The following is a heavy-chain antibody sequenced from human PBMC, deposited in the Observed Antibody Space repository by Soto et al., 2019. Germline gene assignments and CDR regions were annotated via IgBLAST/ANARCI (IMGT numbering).Heavy chain of an antibody. Sequence: ASVKVSCKASGFTFTSSAVQWVRQARGQRLEWIGWIVVGSGNTNYAQKFQERVTITRDMSTSTAYMELSSLRSEDTAVYYCAAAFPYYYDSSGYWWDYWGQGTLVTVSS. CDR1: GFTFTSSA. CDR3: AAAFPYYYDSSGYWWDY. D-gene: IGHD3-22*01. J-gene: IGHJ4*02. V-gene: IGHV1-58*01. CDR2: IVVGSGNT.